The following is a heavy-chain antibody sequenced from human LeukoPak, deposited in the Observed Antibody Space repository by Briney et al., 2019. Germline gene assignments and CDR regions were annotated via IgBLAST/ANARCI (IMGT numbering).Heavy chain of an antibody. J-gene: IGHJ3*02. V-gene: IGHV3-7*03. CDR1: GFTFTTYW. D-gene: IGHD3-9*01. CDR2: IKQDGTEK. CDR3: AKGRWGLTINNFDI. Sequence: GGSLRLSCAASGFTFTTYWMSWVRQAPGKGLEWVANIKQDGTEKYYVDSVKGRFTISRDNARNSLELQMNSLRGEDTAVYYCAKGRWGLTINNFDIWGQGTMVTVSS.